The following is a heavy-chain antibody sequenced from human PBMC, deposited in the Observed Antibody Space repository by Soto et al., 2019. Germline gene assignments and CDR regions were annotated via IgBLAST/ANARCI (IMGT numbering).Heavy chain of an antibody. CDR2: ISSSSSYI. J-gene: IGHJ3*02. Sequence: GSLRLSCAASGLTFSTYSMNWVRQAPGKGLEWVSSISSSSSYIYYTDSVKGRFTISRDNAKNSLYLQMNSLRVEDTAVYYCAREGSATAFDIWGQGTMVTVSS. CDR3: AREGSATAFDI. CDR1: GLTFSTYS. V-gene: IGHV3-21*01.